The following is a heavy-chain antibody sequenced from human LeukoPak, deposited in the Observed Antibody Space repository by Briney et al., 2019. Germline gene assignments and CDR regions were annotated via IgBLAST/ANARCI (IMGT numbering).Heavy chain of an antibody. V-gene: IGHV3-66*02. D-gene: IGHD4-11*01. Sequence: GGSLRLSCAASGFTFSSNYMSWVRQAPGKGLEWVSVIYSGGSTYYADFVKGRFTIYKENPKNTLYLQMNDLSVYDTAEYHSPRGSNSNYDYFDHWGQRTLVTVSS. CDR3: PRGSNSNYDYFDH. CDR2: IYSGGST. J-gene: IGHJ4*02. CDR1: GFTFSSNY.